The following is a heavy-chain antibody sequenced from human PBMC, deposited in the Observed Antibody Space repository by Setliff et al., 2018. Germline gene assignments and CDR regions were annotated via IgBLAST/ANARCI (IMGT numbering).Heavy chain of an antibody. V-gene: IGHV3-7*01. Sequence: GVSMRRSCAASGFTFRSYWMSWVSQAPGKWLEWVANIKKDGSIKYYLDSVRGRFTISRDNAENSLTLQTNSLRVEDTAVYYCSRDLQGSGDYVVDYWGQGTLVTVSS. CDR3: SRDLQGSGDYVVDY. CDR2: IKKDGSIK. D-gene: IGHD4-17*01. J-gene: IGHJ4*02. CDR1: GFTFRSYW.